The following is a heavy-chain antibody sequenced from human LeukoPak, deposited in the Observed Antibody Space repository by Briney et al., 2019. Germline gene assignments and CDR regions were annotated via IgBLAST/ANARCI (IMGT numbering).Heavy chain of an antibody. CDR1: GGSISSYY. J-gene: IGHJ6*03. CDR2: IYTSGST. V-gene: IGHV4-4*07. D-gene: IGHD2-2*01. Sequence: SETLSLTCTVSGGSISSYYWSWIRQPAGKGLEWIGRIYTSGSTNYNPSLKSRVTMSVDTSKNQFSLKLSSVTAADTAVYYCARDLRRYCSSTSCPGKYYYYYYYMDVWGKGTTVTVSS. CDR3: ARDLRRYCSSTSCPGKYYYYYYYMDV.